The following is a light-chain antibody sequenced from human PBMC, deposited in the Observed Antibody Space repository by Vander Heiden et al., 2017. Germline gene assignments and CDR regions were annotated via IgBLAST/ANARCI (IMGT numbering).Light chain of an antibody. CDR3: QQSYSTPLV. J-gene: IGKJ4*01. CDR1: QNIDGF. V-gene: IGKV1-39*01. CDR2: AGA. Sequence: DIQMTQSPSSLSASVGDRVTISCRESQNIDGFVNWYQQKPGKAPKLLIFAGASLQTGVPSRFSGRASGTHFTLTISGLQPDDFASYYCQQSYSTPLVFGGGTKVEVK.